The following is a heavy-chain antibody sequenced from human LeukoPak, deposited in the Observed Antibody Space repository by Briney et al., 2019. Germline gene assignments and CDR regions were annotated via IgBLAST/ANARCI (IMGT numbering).Heavy chain of an antibody. V-gene: IGHV4-39*01. CDR3: ARRRWEPPDSYYYYMDV. J-gene: IGHJ6*03. D-gene: IGHD1-26*01. CDR1: GGSISSSSYY. CDR2: IYYSGST. Sequence: SETLSLTCTVSGGSISSSSYYWGWIRQPPGKGLEWIGSIYYSGSTYYNPSLKSRVTISVDTSKNQFSLKLSSVTAADTAVYYYARRRWEPPDSYYYYMDVWGKGTTVTVSS.